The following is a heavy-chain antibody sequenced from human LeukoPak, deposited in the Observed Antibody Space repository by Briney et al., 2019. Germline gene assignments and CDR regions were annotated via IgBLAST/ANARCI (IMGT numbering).Heavy chain of an antibody. D-gene: IGHD5-24*01. CDR2: INHSGST. CDR1: GGSFSGYY. V-gene: IGHV4-34*01. CDR3: ARHKEWDGYSLDAFDI. Sequence: PSETLSLTCAVYGGSFSGYYWSWIRQPPGKGLEWIGEINHSGSTNYNPSLKSRVTISVDTSKNQFSLKLSSVTAADTAVYYCARHKEWDGYSLDAFDIWGQGTMVTVSS. J-gene: IGHJ3*02.